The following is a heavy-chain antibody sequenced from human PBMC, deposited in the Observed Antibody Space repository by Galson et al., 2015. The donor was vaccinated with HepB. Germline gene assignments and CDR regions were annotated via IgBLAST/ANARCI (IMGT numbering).Heavy chain of an antibody. CDR3: ARGTSAVSGTGCFDY. V-gene: IGHV4-59*01. CDR1: GGSINNYY. Sequence: ETLSLTCTVSGGSINNYYWNWIRQPPGKGLEWIGYVYYRGSTSTNYNPSLNSRVTISVDTSKNQFSLILSSVTAADTAIYYCARGTSAVSGTGCFDYWGQGTLVTVSS. D-gene: IGHD6-19*01. J-gene: IGHJ4*02. CDR2: VYYRGSTST.